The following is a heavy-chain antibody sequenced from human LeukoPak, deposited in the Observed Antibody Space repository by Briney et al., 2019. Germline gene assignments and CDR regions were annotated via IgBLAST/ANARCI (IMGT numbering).Heavy chain of an antibody. D-gene: IGHD3-22*01. CDR1: GFTFSTYS. V-gene: IGHV3-48*01. Sequence: GGSLRLSCAASGFTFSTYSMNWVRQAPGKGLEWVSYISSSSSTIYYADSVKGRFTISRDNAKNSLYLQMNSLRAEDTAVYYCARGSTYYDSSGQVPFGYWGQGTLVTVSS. J-gene: IGHJ4*02. CDR3: ARGSTYYDSSGQVPFGY. CDR2: ISSSSSTI.